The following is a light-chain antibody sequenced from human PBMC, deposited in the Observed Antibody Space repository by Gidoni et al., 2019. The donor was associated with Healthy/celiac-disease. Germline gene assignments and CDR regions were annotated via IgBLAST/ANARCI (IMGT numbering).Light chain of an antibody. CDR3: SSYTSSGGI. V-gene: IGLV2-14*01. Sequence: QSALTQPASVSGSPGQSITISCTGTSSDVGGYNYVSWYQQHPGKAPKLMIYEVSNRLSGVSNRFSGSKSGNTASLTISGLQAEDEADYYCSSYTSSGGIFGGGTKLTVL. J-gene: IGLJ2*01. CDR2: EVS. CDR1: SSDVGGYNY.